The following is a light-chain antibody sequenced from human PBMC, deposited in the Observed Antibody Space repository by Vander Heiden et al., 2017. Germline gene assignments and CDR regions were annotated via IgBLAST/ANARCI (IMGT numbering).Light chain of an antibody. J-gene: IGKJ1*01. V-gene: IGKV1-39*01. CDR2: AAS. Sequence: DIQMTQSPPSLSASVGDRVTITCRASQSISSYLNWYQQKPGRAPKLLIEAASSVQSGVPSRFSGSGFGTDFTLTISSLQPKDFTTYYCQQSYSTPRTFGQGTKVEIK. CDR3: QQSYSTPRT. CDR1: QSISSY.